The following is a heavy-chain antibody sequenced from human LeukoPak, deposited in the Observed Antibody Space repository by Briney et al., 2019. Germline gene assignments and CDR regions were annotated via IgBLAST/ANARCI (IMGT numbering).Heavy chain of an antibody. CDR1: GYTFTSYG. D-gene: IGHD6-19*01. CDR3: ARKGGAVDGDY. Sequence: GASVNVSCKASGYTFTSYGISGVRQAPGQELKGMGWISAYNGNTNYAQKLQGRVTMTTDTSTSTAYMELRSLRSDDTAVYYCARKGGAVDGDYWGQGTLVTVSS. V-gene: IGHV1-18*01. J-gene: IGHJ4*02. CDR2: ISAYNGNT.